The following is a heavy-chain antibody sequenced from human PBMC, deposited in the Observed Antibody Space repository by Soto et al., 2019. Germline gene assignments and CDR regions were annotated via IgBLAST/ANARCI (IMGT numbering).Heavy chain of an antibody. J-gene: IGHJ5*02. CDR3: ARMADFWSGPGERDP. CDR1: GGSISSSNYY. V-gene: IGHV4-39*01. Sequence: QLQLRESGPGLVKPSETLSLPCTVSGGSISSSNYYWAGIRQSPGKGLEWIGSVFYNGFTYYNPSIKRRITISVVTSKNQFSQKLPSVTAAGTAVYYCARMADFWSGPGERDPWGQGTLVSVSS. D-gene: IGHD3-3*01. CDR2: VFYNGFT.